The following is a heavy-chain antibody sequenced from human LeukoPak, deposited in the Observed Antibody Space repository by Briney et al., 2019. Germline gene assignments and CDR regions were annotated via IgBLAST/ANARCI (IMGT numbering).Heavy chain of an antibody. Sequence: SETLSLTCTVSGVSISSYYWSWIRQPPGKGLEWIGYIYYSGSSNYNPSLKSRVTISVDTSKNQFSLKLSSVTAADTDVYYCARSLYDSSGYYAFDIWGQGTMVTVSS. V-gene: IGHV4-59*08. CDR2: IYYSGSS. J-gene: IGHJ3*02. D-gene: IGHD3-22*01. CDR3: ARSLYDSSGYYAFDI. CDR1: GVSISSYY.